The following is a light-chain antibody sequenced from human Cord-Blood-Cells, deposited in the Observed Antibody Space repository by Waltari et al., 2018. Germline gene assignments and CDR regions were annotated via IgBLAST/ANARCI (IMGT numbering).Light chain of an antibody. J-gene: IGLJ3*02. V-gene: IGLV2-14*01. CDR3: SSYTSSSTV. Sequence: QSALTQPASVSGSPGQSITISCTGTRRDVGGYNYVSWYQQPPGKAPKLMIYDVSNRPSGVSNRFSGSKSGNTASLTISGLQAEDEADYYCSSYTSSSTVFGGGTKLTVL. CDR2: DVS. CDR1: RRDVGGYNY.